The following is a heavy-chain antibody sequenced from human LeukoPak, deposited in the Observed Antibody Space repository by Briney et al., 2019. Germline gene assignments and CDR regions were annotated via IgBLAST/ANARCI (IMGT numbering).Heavy chain of an antibody. J-gene: IGHJ4*02. CDR1: GYSFTSYW. CDR3: ARRFGYSSTYYFDF. Sequence: RGESLKIFCKASGYSFTSYWISWVRQMPGEGLEWMGRIDPSDSYTNYSPSFQGHVTISADKSISTAYLQWSSLKASDTAMYYCARRFGYSSTYYFDFWGQGTLVTVSS. D-gene: IGHD2-2*01. CDR2: IDPSDSYT. V-gene: IGHV5-10-1*01.